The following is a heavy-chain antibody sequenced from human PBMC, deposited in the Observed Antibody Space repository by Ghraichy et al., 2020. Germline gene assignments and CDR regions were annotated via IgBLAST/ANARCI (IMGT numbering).Heavy chain of an antibody. CDR1: GGSFSGYY. Sequence: SETLSLTCAVYGGSFSGYYWSWIRQPPGKGLEWIGEINHSGSTNYNPSLKSRVTISVDTSKNQFSLKLSSVTAADTAVYYCARGGFAPDLDYWGQGTLVTVSS. CDR2: INHSGST. V-gene: IGHV4-34*01. CDR3: ARGGFAPDLDY. J-gene: IGHJ4*02.